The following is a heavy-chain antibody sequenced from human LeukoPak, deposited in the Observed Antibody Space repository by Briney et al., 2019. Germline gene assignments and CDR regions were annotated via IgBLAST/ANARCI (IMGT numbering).Heavy chain of an antibody. CDR2: IYYSGST. CDR1: GGSISSYY. J-gene: IGHJ4*02. V-gene: IGHV4-59*01. Sequence: SETLSLTCTVSGGSISSYYWSWIRQPPGKGLEWIGYIYYSGSTNHNPSLKSRVTISVDTSKNQFSLKPSSVTAADTAVYYCARTLYGSGSYYLDYWGQGTLVTVSS. D-gene: IGHD3-10*01. CDR3: ARTLYGSGSYYLDY.